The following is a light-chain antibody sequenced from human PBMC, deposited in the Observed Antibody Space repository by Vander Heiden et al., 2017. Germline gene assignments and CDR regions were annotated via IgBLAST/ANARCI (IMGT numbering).Light chain of an antibody. V-gene: IGKV1-39*01. J-gene: IGKJ2*01. CDR3: HQSYGTPPT. CDR1: QNIRRY. CDR2: AAS. Sequence: DIQMTQSPTSLSASVGDRVTITCRASQNIRRYLNWYQHKPGKAPKLLINAASTLQGAVPSRFSGSGSGTEFSLSINRLQPEDFATYYCHQSYGTPPTFGQGTKMEIK.